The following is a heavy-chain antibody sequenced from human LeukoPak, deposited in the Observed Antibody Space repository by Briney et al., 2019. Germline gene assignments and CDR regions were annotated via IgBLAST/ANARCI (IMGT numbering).Heavy chain of an antibody. J-gene: IGHJ4*02. V-gene: IGHV4-39*07. CDR2: IYYSGST. D-gene: IGHD6-19*01. CDR1: GGSISSSSYY. CDR3: ARDPWAVAGNDF. Sequence: SETLSLTCTVSGGSISSSSYYWGWIRQPPGKGLEWIGSIYYSGSTYHNPSLKSRVTISVDTSKNQFSLKLSSVTAADTAVYYCARDPWAVAGNDFWGQGTLVTVSS.